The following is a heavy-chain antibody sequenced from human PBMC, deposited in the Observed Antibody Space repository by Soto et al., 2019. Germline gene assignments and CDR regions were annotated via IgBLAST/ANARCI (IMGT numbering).Heavy chain of an antibody. D-gene: IGHD1-7*01. J-gene: IGHJ4*02. V-gene: IGHV4-39*01. CDR3: ASSTGTTSFDY. Sequence: SVTLSLTCTVSGGSISSSSYYWGWIRQPPGKGLEWIGSIYYSGSTYYNPSLKSRVTISVDTSKNQFSLKLSSVTAADTAVYYCASSTGTTSFDYWGQGTLVTVSS. CDR1: GGSISSSSYY. CDR2: IYYSGST.